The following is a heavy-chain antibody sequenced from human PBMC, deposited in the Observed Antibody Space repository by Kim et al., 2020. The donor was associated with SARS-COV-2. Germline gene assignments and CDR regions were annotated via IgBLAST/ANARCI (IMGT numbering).Heavy chain of an antibody. Sequence: SETLSLTCTVSGGSISSGSYYWSWIRQPAGKGLEWIGRIYTSGSTNYNPSLKSRVTISVDTSKNQFSLKLSSVTAADTAVYYCASAYVGFNEVDVWGQGTTVTVSS. CDR3: ASAYVGFNEVDV. CDR2: IYTSGST. D-gene: IGHD1-26*01. J-gene: IGHJ6*02. CDR1: GGSISSGSYY. V-gene: IGHV4-61*02.